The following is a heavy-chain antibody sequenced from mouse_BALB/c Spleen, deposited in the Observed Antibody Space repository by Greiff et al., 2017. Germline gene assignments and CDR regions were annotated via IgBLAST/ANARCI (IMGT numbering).Heavy chain of an antibody. CDR1: GYNFTSYW. Sequence: QVQLQQPGAELVKPGTSVKLSCKASGYNFTSYWINWVKLRPGQGLEWIGDIYPGSGSTNYNEKFKSKATLTVDTSSSTAYMQLSSLASEDSALYYCAMDWGRYWGQGTTLTVSS. CDR2: IYPGSGST. J-gene: IGHJ2*01. CDR3: AMDWGRY. V-gene: IGHV1-55*01.